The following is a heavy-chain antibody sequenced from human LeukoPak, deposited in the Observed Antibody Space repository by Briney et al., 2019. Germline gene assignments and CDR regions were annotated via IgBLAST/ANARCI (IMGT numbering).Heavy chain of an antibody. CDR2: IYPGDSDT. V-gene: IGHV5-51*01. CDR1: GYSFTSYW. CDR3: ARGYRSSTSCPYYYYYGMDV. J-gene: IGHJ6*02. Sequence: GESLKISCKGSGYSFTSYWIGWVRQMPGKGLEWMGIIYPGDSDTRYSPSFQGQVTISADKSISTAYLQWSSLKASDTAVYYCARGYRSSTSCPYYYYYGMDVWGQGTTVTVSS. D-gene: IGHD2-2*01.